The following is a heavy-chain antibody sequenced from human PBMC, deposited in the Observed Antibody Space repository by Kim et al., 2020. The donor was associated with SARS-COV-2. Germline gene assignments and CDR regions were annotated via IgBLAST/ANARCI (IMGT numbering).Heavy chain of an antibody. Sequence: ASVKVSCKASGYTFTSYAMHWVRQAPGQRLEWMGWINAGNGNTKYSQKFQGRVTITRDTSASTAYMELSSLRSEDTAVYYCARDRGLLGYYVSYYYYYGMDVWSQGTTATVSS. CDR1: GYTFTSYA. CDR3: ARDRGLLGYYVSYYYYYGMDV. CDR2: INAGNGNT. J-gene: IGHJ6*02. D-gene: IGHD3-22*01. V-gene: IGHV1-3*01.